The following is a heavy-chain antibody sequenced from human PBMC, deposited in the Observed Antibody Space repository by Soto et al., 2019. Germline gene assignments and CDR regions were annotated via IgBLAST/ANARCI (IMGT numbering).Heavy chain of an antibody. J-gene: IGHJ4*02. Sequence: LRLSCAASGFTFSDYYMSWIRQAPGKGLEWVSYISSSSSYTNYADSVKGRFTISRDNAKNSLYLQMNSLRAEDTAVYYCARGGNYYDSSGYYDDNFDYWGQGTLVTVSS. CDR3: ARGGNYYDSSGYYDDNFDY. V-gene: IGHV3-11*06. CDR1: GFTFSDYY. D-gene: IGHD3-22*01. CDR2: ISSSSSYT.